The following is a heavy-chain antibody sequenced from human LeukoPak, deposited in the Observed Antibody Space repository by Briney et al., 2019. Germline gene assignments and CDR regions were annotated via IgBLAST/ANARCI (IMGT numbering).Heavy chain of an antibody. CDR1: GFTFSSYA. CDR3: ARDRSYYYYYGMDV. V-gene: IGHV3-30*04. CDR2: ISYDGSNK. Sequence: GRSLRLSRAASGFTFSSYAMHWVRQAPGKGLEWVAVISYDGSNKYYADSVKGRFTISRDNSKNTLYLQMNSLRAEDTAVYYCARDRSYYYYYGMDVWGQGTTVTVSS. J-gene: IGHJ6*02.